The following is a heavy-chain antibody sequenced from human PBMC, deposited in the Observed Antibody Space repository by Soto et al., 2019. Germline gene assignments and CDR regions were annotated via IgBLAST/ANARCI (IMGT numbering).Heavy chain of an antibody. J-gene: IGHJ5*02. V-gene: IGHV1-46*01. D-gene: IGHD6-13*01. CDR1: GYTFTSYY. CDR2: INPSGGST. Sequence: QVQLVQSGAEVKKPGASVKVSCKASGYTFTSYYMHWVRQAPGQGLEWMGIINPSGGSTSYAQKFQGRVTMTRDTSTSTVYMELSSLRSEDTAVYYCAYSSSWGPYWFDPWGQGTLVTVSS. CDR3: AYSSSWGPYWFDP.